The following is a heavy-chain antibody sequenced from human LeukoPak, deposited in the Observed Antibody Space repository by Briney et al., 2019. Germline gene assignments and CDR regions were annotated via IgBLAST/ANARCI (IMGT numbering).Heavy chain of an antibody. J-gene: IGHJ6*02. CDR1: GDSISSDY. CDR2: IYYSGGT. Sequence: TSETLSLTCTVSGDSISSDYWSWIRQPLGMELEWIAYIYYSGGTNYNPSLKSRVTMSVDTSKNQFSLKLSSVTAADTAVYFCAREGRDYHSLERMDVWGQGTTVTVSS. D-gene: IGHD3-10*01. V-gene: IGHV4-59*12. CDR3: AREGRDYHSLERMDV.